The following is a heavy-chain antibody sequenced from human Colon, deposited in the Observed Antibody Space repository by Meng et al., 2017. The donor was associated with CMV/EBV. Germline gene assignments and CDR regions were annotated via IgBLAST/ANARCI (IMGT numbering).Heavy chain of an antibody. V-gene: IGHV3-33*08. J-gene: IGHJ4*02. D-gene: IGHD6-25*01. CDR2: IWFDGSKK. CDR1: GFNFIDFQ. Sequence: GESLKISCAGAGFNFIDFQLAWVRQAPGKGLEWVASIWFDGSKKNYADSVTGRFTISRDNSKNMQFLEMNSLRDEDTAVYYCATGGGTEAAAAGVFDFWGQGTLVTVSS. CDR3: ATGGGTEAAAAGVFDF.